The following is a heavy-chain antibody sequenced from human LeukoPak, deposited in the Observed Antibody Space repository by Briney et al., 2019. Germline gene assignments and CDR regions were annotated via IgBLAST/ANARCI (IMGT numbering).Heavy chain of an antibody. V-gene: IGHV4-59*08. Sequence: PPETLSLTCTVSGGSISSYYWSWIRQPPGKGLEWIGYIYYSGSTNYNPPLKSRVTISVDTSKNQFSLKLSSVTAADTAVYYCARHRNDDYVYYYYYMDVWGKGTTVTVSS. J-gene: IGHJ6*03. D-gene: IGHD4-17*01. CDR3: ARHRNDDYVYYYYYMDV. CDR2: IYYSGST. CDR1: GGSISSYY.